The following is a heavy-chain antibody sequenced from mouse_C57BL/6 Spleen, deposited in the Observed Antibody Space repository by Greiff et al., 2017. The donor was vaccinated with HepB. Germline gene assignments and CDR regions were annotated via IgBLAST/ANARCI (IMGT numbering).Heavy chain of an antibody. CDR3: ATCDYEGGWFAY. D-gene: IGHD2-4*01. Sequence: EVQLQQSGAELVRPGASVKLSCTASGFNIKDYYMHWVKQRPEQGLEWIGRIDPEDGDTEYAPKFQGKATMTADTSSNTAYLQLSSLTSEDTAVYYCATCDYEGGWFAYWGQGTLVTVSA. CDR1: GFNIKDYY. V-gene: IGHV14-1*01. J-gene: IGHJ3*01. CDR2: IDPEDGDT.